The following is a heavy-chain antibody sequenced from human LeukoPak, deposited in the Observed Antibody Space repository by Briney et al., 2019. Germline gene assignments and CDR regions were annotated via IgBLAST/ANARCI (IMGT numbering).Heavy chain of an antibody. Sequence: SETLSLTCTVSGGSISSSSYYWGWIRQPPGKGLEWIGSIYYSGSTNYNPSLKSRVTISVDTSKNQFSLKLSSVTAADTAVYYCARDFGYSSRWSVLDCWGQGTLVTVSS. V-gene: IGHV4-39*07. J-gene: IGHJ4*02. D-gene: IGHD6-13*01. CDR2: IYYSGST. CDR1: GGSISSSSYY. CDR3: ARDFGYSSRWSVLDC.